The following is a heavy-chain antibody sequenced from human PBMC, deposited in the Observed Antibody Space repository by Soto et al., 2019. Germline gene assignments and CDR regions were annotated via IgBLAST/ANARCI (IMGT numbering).Heavy chain of an antibody. D-gene: IGHD2-2*01. CDR1: GFIFSSYG. CDR2: IWYDGSNK. J-gene: IGHJ6*02. CDR3: ARDFWGYCSSTSCYGMDV. V-gene: IGHV3-33*08. Sequence: ALSLSCATSGFIFSSYGMHWVRQAPGNGLEWVAVIWYDGSNKYYADSVKGRFTISRDNSKNTLYLQMNSLRAEDTAVYYCARDFWGYCSSTSCYGMDVWGQGTTVTVSS.